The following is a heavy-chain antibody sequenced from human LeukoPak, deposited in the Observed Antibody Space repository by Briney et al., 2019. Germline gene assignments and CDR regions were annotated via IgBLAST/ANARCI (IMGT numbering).Heavy chain of an antibody. V-gene: IGHV4-4*07. Sequence: SETLSLTCTVSGGSISSYYWSWIRQPAGKGLEWIGRIYTSGSTNYNPSLKSRVTMSVDTSKNQFSLKLSSVTAADTAVYYCARGVVTETYYYYMDVWGKGTTVTVSS. CDR3: ARGVVTETYYYYMDV. J-gene: IGHJ6*03. CDR1: GGSISSYY. D-gene: IGHD4-23*01. CDR2: IYTSGST.